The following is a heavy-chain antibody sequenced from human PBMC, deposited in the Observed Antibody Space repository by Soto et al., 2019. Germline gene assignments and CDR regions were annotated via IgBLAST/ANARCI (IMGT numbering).Heavy chain of an antibody. CDR1: GGSVSSGSYY. V-gene: IGHV4-61*01. Sequence: QVQLQESGPGLVKPSETLSLTCTVSGGSVSSGSYYWSWIRQPPGKGLEWIGYIYYSGSTNYNPSLKSRVTISVDTSKNQFSLKLSSVTAADTAVYYCARVRQRYCSCGSCYSDAFDIWGQGTMVTVSS. CDR2: IYYSGST. D-gene: IGHD2-15*01. CDR3: ARVRQRYCSCGSCYSDAFDI. J-gene: IGHJ3*02.